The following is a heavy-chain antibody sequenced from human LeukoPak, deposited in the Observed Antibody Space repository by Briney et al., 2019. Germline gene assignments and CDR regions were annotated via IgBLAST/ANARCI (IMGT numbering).Heavy chain of an antibody. D-gene: IGHD5-18*01. CDR2: LHYSGTT. CDR1: GGSISSNHYY. J-gene: IGHJ4*02. Sequence: SETLSLTCTVSGGSISSNHYYWAWIRQPPGKGLEWIGSLHYSGTTYYNPSLKSQVTISADTSKNQFSLKLSSVTAADTAVYYCARPSAISLNADRPWVYWGQGTLVTVSS. CDR3: ARPSAISLNADRPWVY. V-gene: IGHV4-39*01.